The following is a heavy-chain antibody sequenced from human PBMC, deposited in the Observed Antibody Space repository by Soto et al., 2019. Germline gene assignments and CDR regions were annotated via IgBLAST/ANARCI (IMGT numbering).Heavy chain of an antibody. CDR1: GFTFSSYW. J-gene: IGHJ6*03. V-gene: IGHV3-7*01. CDR3: ASVIGDYELWDYYMDV. CDR2: IKQDGSEK. Sequence: GGSLRLSCAASGFTFSSYWMSWVRQAPGKGLEWVANIKQDGSEKYYVDSVKGRFTISRDNAKNSLYLQMNSLRAEDTAVYYCASVIGDYELWDYYMDVWGKGTTVTVSS. D-gene: IGHD4-17*01.